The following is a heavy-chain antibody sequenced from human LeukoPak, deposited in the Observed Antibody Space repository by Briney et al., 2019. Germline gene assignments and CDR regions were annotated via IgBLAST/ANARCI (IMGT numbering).Heavy chain of an antibody. J-gene: IGHJ3*02. D-gene: IGHD2-15*01. V-gene: IGHV1-2*02. Sequence: ASVKVSCKASGYTFTGYYMHWVRQAPGQGLEWMGWINPNGGGTNYAQKLQGRVTMTTDTSTSTAYMELRSLRSDDTAVYYCARDSPGRANAFDIWGQGTMVTVSS. CDR1: GYTFTGYY. CDR3: ARDSPGRANAFDI. CDR2: INPNGGGT.